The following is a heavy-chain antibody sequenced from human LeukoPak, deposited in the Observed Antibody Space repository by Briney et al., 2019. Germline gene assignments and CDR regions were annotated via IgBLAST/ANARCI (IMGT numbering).Heavy chain of an antibody. CDR2: INHSGST. V-gene: IGHV4-34*01. CDR3: ARERGYGKRRGYYYYYYMDV. J-gene: IGHJ6*03. Sequence: SETLSLTCAVYGGSFSGYYWSWIRQPPGKGLEWIGEINHSGSTNYNPSLKSRVTISVDTSKNQFSLKLSSVTAADTAVYYCARERGYGKRRGYYYYYYMDVWGKGTTVTVSS. CDR1: GGSFSGYY. D-gene: IGHD5-12*01.